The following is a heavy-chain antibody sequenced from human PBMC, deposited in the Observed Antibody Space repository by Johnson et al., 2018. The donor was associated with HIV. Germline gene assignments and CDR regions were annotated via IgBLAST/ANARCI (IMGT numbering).Heavy chain of an antibody. D-gene: IGHD5-24*01. V-gene: IGHV3-7*03. CDR2: IKQDGSEK. CDR1: GFTFSSYA. CDR3: ARKNGRWLQDGAFDI. J-gene: IGHJ3*02. Sequence: VQLVESGGGVVQPGRSLRLSCAASGFTFSSYAMHWVRQAPGKGLEWVANIKQDGSEKYYVDSVKGRFTISRDNAKNSLYLQMNSLRAEDTAVYYCARKNGRWLQDGAFDIWGQGTVVTVSS.